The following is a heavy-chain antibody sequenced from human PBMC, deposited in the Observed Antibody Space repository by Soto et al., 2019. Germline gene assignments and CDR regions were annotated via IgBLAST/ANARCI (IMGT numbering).Heavy chain of an antibody. CDR3: ARERVAVADSRANWFDP. D-gene: IGHD6-19*01. CDR2: INHSGST. V-gene: IGHV4-34*01. Sequence: QVQLQQWGAGLLKPSETLSLTCAVYGGSFSGYYWSWIRQPPGKGLEWIGEINHSGSTNYNPSLKSRLPISVXXSXNXYSPKLSSVTAADTAVYYCARERVAVADSRANWFDPWGQGTLVTVSS. J-gene: IGHJ5*02. CDR1: GGSFSGYY.